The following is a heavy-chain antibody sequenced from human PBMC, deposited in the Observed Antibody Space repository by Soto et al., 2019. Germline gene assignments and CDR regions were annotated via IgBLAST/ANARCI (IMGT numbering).Heavy chain of an antibody. V-gene: IGHV5-51*01. CDR1: GYSFPGFW. CDR2: IFPADSDT. D-gene: IGHD5-12*01. CDR3: ARRGAGYNYDY. Sequence: GESLKISCGASGYSFPGFWIGWVRQMPGKGLEWMGIIFPADSDTRYSPSFQGQVTISVDKSISTAYLQWSGLKASDTAMYYCARRGAGYNYDYWGQRTLVTVSS. J-gene: IGHJ4*02.